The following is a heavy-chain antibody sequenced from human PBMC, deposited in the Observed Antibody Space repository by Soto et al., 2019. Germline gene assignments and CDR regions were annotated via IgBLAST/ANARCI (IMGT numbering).Heavy chain of an antibody. CDR2: ISAYNGNT. CDR1: GYTFTSYG. Sequence: GGSVKVSCKASGYTFTSYGISWVRQAPGQGLEWMGWISAYNGNTNYAQKLQGRVTMTTDTSTSTAYMELRSLRSDDTAVYYCARNIHHSSSWSFANDYRGQGTLVTVSS. J-gene: IGHJ4*02. D-gene: IGHD6-13*01. CDR3: ARNIHHSSSWSFANDY. V-gene: IGHV1-18*04.